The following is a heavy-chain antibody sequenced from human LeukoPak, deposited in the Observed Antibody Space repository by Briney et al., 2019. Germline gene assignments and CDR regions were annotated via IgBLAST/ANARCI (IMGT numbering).Heavy chain of an antibody. J-gene: IGHJ6*02. CDR1: GGTFSSYA. CDR2: IIPIFGTA. D-gene: IGHD6-25*01. Sequence: SVKVSCKASGGTFSSYAISRVRQAPGQGLEWMGGIIPIFGTANYAQKFQGRVTITADESTSTAYMELSSLRSEDTAVYYCASSGDPPAAVYYGMDVWGQGTTVTVSS. CDR3: ASSGDPPAAVYYGMDV. V-gene: IGHV1-69*01.